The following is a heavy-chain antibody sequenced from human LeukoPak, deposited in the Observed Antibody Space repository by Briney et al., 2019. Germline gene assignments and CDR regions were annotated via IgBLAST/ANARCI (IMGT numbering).Heavy chain of an antibody. V-gene: IGHV4-39*07. CDR2: IYYSGST. CDR1: GGSISSSSYY. J-gene: IGHJ4*02. Sequence: SETLSLTCTVSGGSISSSSYYWGWIRQPPGKGLEWIGSIYYSGSTYYNPSLKSRVTISVDTSKNQFSLKLSSVTAADTAVYYCARSMGRAGTFDYWGQGTLVTVSS. D-gene: IGHD6-19*01. CDR3: ARSMGRAGTFDY.